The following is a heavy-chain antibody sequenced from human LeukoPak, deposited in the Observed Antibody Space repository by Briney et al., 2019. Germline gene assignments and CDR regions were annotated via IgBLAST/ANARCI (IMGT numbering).Heavy chain of an antibody. CDR2: IYSGGST. CDR1: GFTVGSKD. V-gene: IGHV3-53*01. Sequence: GGSLRLSCAVSGFTVGSKDMSWVRQAPGKGLEWVSVIYSGGSTDYADSVKGRFTISRDNPKNMLYLQMNSLRAEDTAAYYCARDDGGDWNYDYWGQGTLVTVSS. D-gene: IGHD1-7*01. CDR3: ARDDGGDWNYDY. J-gene: IGHJ4*02.